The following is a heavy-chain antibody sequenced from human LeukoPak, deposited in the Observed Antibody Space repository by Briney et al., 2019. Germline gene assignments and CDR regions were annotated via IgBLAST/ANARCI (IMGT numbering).Heavy chain of an antibody. J-gene: IGHJ6*02. CDR1: GYRFTSYW. CDR3: AILVTAGHLYYGMDV. V-gene: IGHV5-51*01. Sequence: GDSLKISCKGSGYRFTSYWIGWVRQIHGKGPEWIGIIYPGDSDTRYSPSFQSQVTISADKSISTAYLQWSSLKTSDTAMYYCAILVTAGHLYYGMDVWGQGTTVTVSS. D-gene: IGHD6-13*01. CDR2: IYPGDSDT.